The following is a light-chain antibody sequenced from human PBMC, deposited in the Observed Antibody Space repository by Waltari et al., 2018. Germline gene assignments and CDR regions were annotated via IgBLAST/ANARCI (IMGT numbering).Light chain of an antibody. CDR1: SSTIGSNY. V-gene: IGLV1-47*01. Sequence: QSVLTQPPSASGTPGQRVTISCSGSSSTIGSNYVYWYQHLPGTAPKLLIYRNGRRPSGVPDRVSGSKSGTSASLAISELRSEDEADYYCVAWDDSLSATVFGGGTKPTVL. CDR3: VAWDDSLSATV. J-gene: IGLJ3*02. CDR2: RNG.